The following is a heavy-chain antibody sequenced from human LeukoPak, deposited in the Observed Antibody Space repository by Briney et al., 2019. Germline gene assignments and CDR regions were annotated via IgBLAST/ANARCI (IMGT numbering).Heavy chain of an antibody. Sequence: SETLSLTCTVSGGSTSGYFWSWIRQPAGKGLEWIGRIYSSGSNNYNPSLKSRVTMSLDTSKNHLSLNLSSVTAADTAVYYCAREPTSGREPTSGRPLDYWGQGTLVTVSS. CDR2: IYSSGSN. D-gene: IGHD5-12*01. CDR3: AREPTSGREPTSGRPLDY. V-gene: IGHV4-4*07. CDR1: GGSTSGYF. J-gene: IGHJ4*02.